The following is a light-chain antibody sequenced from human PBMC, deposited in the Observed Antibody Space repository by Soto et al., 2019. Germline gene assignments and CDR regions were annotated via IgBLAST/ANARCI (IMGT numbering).Light chain of an antibody. CDR3: SSYTTSNTYV. V-gene: IGLV2-14*01. Sequence: QSALTQPPSASGSPGQSVTISCTGTSSDVGGYNYVSWYQQHPGKAPKLMIYDVNNRPSGVSNRFSGSKSGNTASLTISGLQAEDEADYYCSSYTTSNTYVFGTGTKLTVL. J-gene: IGLJ1*01. CDR2: DVN. CDR1: SSDVGGYNY.